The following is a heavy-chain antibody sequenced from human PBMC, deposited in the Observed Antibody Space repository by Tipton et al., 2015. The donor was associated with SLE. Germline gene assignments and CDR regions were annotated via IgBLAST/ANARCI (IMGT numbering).Heavy chain of an antibody. D-gene: IGHD3-3*01. CDR3: ARDLYDFWSGYTPSGAMDV. V-gene: IGHV4-59*11. CDR1: NGSISGHY. J-gene: IGHJ6*03. Sequence: TLSLTCTVSNGSISGHYWSWIRQTPGKGLEWMGYIYYGRANYNPSLKSRVTISADTSRNQFSLGLGSVTAADTAMYYCARDLYDFWSGYTPSGAMDVWGKGTTVTVSS. CDR2: IYYGRA.